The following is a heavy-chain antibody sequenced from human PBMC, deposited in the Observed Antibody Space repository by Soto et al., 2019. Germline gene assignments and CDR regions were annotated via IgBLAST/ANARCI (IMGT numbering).Heavy chain of an antibody. J-gene: IGHJ4*02. Sequence: QVQLVESGGGVVQPGKSLTLSCAASGFTISSFAMHWVRQPPGKGLEWVAVVSFDGNRQYFSDSVKGRFTISRDNSKNTVSLHMNSLRDDDSALYYCARRPLEVPALIGDYFDYWGQGTLLTVSS. V-gene: IGHV3-30*04. CDR3: ARRPLEVPALIGDYFDY. CDR2: VSFDGNRQ. CDR1: GFTISSFA. D-gene: IGHD2-2*01.